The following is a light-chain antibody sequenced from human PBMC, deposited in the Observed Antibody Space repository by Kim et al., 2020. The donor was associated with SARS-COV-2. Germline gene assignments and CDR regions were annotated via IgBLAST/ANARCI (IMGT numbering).Light chain of an antibody. J-gene: IGLJ2*01. CDR1: SSLVGDYNY. V-gene: IGLV2-14*03. CDR3: TSYTGADTVV. CDR2: DVS. Sequence: QSALTQPASVSGSPVQSITISCTGTSSLVGDYNYVSWYQQHPDKAPKLIIYDVSDRPSGVSTHFSGSKSGNTASLTISGFQAADEADYYCTSYTGADTVVFGGGTQLTVL.